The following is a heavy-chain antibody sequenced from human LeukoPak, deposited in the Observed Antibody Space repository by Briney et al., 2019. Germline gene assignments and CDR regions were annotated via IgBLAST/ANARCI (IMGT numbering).Heavy chain of an antibody. CDR3: ARPRFLGDYYDSSGYYFHY. CDR1: GYTFTSYA. J-gene: IGHJ4*02. CDR2: INTNTGNP. D-gene: IGHD3-22*01. V-gene: IGHV7-4-1*02. Sequence: ASVKVSCKASGYTFTSYAMNWVRQAPGQGLEWMGWINTNTGNPTYAQGFTGRFVFSLDTSVSTAYLQISSLKAEDTAVYYCARPRFLGDYYDSSGYYFHYWGQGTLVTVSS.